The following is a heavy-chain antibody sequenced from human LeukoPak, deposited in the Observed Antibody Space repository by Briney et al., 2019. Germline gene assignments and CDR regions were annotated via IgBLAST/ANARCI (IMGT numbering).Heavy chain of an antibody. Sequence: ASVKVSCKASGYTFTGYYMHWVRQAPGQGLEWMGWINPNSGGTNYAQRFQGRVTMTRDMSISTAYMELSRLRSDDTAVYYCASLYSSSWYLSYYYYGMDVWGQGTTVTVSS. CDR3: ASLYSSSWYLSYYYYGMDV. CDR1: GYTFTGYY. D-gene: IGHD6-13*01. V-gene: IGHV1-2*02. J-gene: IGHJ6*02. CDR2: INPNSGGT.